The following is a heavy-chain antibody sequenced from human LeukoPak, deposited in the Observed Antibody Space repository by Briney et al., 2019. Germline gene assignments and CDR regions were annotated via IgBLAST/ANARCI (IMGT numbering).Heavy chain of an antibody. D-gene: IGHD2-21*01. CDR1: GLTVSDNF. CDR2: LYRGGNT. Sequence: PGGSPRLSCAASGLTVSDNFMSWVRQAPGKGLEWVSVLYRGGNTYYADSVRGRFTISRDNSKNMVYLQMNSLTAEDTAVYYCARDRIEGATSDFDYWGQGTLVTVSS. V-gene: IGHV3-66*01. J-gene: IGHJ4*02. CDR3: ARDRIEGATSDFDY.